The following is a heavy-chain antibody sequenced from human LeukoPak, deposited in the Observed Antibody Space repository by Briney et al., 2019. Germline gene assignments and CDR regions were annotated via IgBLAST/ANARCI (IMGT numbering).Heavy chain of an antibody. Sequence: ASVNVSCKASGYTFTSYAMHWVRQAPGQRLEWMGWINAGNGNTKYSQKFQGRVTITRDTSASTAYMELSSLRFEDTAVYYCARGGSGSFYYYYGMDVWGKGTTVTVSS. V-gene: IGHV1-3*01. J-gene: IGHJ6*04. CDR1: GYTFTSYA. D-gene: IGHD3-10*01. CDR3: ARGGSGSFYYYYGMDV. CDR2: INAGNGNT.